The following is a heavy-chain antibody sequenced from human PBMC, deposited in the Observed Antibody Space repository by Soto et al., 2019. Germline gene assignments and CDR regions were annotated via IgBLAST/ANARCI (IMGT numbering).Heavy chain of an antibody. CDR3: ARGYCSSTSCYVVSYYYYYGMDV. J-gene: IGHJ6*02. V-gene: IGHV3-48*02. CDR1: GFTFSSYS. D-gene: IGHD2-2*01. CDR2: ISSSSSTI. Sequence: GGSLRLSCAASGFTFSSYSMNWVRQAPGKGLEWVSYISSSSSTIYYADSVKGRFTISRDNAKNSLYLQMNSLRDEDTAVYYCARGYCSSTSCYVVSYYYYYGMDVWGQGTTVTVYS.